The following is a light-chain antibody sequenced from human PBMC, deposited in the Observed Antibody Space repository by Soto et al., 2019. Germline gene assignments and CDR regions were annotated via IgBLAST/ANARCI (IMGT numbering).Light chain of an antibody. CDR2: DGS. Sequence: DIQMTQSPSSLCASVGGRVTITCQASQDINNYLNWYQQKPGKAPKLLIYDGSNLETGVPSRFSASGSGTDFTFTISSLQPEDIATYYCPQYDNLITVGPGTRLEIK. V-gene: IGKV1-33*01. CDR3: PQYDNLIT. CDR1: QDINNY. J-gene: IGKJ5*01.